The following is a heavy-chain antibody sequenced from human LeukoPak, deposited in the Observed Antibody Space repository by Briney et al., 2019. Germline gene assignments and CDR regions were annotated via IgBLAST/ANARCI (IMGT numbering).Heavy chain of an antibody. D-gene: IGHD6-13*01. J-gene: IGHJ6*03. CDR3: ARSIAAAGKDYYYYYMDV. CDR1: GYTFTGYY. CDR2: INPNSGGT. V-gene: IGHV1-2*02. Sequence: ASVKVSCKASGYTFTGYYMHWVRQAPGQGLEWMGWINPNSGGTNYAQKFQGRVTMTRDTSISTAYMELSRLRSDDTAVYYCARSIAAAGKDYYYYYMDVWGKGTTVTISS.